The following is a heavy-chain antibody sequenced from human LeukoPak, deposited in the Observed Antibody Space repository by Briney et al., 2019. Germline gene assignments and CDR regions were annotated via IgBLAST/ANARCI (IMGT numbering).Heavy chain of an antibody. CDR3: ATPPPGYSFSNHYYYMDA. D-gene: IGHD1-1*01. CDR1: GGTINDYA. Sequence: GASVKVSCKPSGGTINDYAVYWVRQAPGQGLEWMARIIPLFGTVNYAQKFQDRLTVSADKSTNTAHMELSRLRFEDTAIYYCATPPPGYSFSNHYYYMDAWGRGTTVTVSS. CDR2: IIPLFGTV. J-gene: IGHJ6*03. V-gene: IGHV1-69*06.